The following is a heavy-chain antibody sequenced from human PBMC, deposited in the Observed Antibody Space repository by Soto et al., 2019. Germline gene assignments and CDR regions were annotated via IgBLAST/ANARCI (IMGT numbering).Heavy chain of an antibody. CDR2: SKNKADSYTT. CDR1: GFTFSDHY. J-gene: IGHJ4*02. CDR3: TVWGSGNDFGAA. V-gene: IGHV3-72*01. Sequence: EVQLVESGGGLVQPGGSLRLSCAASGFTFSDHYMDWVRQAPGKGLEWVGRSKNKADSYTTEYAASVKGRFTISRDGSKNSRFLQMNSLKTADTAVYYCTVWGSGNDFGAAWGQGILVTVSS. D-gene: IGHD3-10*01.